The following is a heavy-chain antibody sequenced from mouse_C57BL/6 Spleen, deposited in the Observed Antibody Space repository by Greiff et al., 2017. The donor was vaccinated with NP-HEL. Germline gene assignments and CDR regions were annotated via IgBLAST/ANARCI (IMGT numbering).Heavy chain of an antibody. J-gene: IGHJ4*01. D-gene: IGHD1-1*01. CDR1: GFTFSDYG. CDR3: ARTTVPHAMDY. V-gene: IGHV5-17*01. Sequence: EVMLVESGGGLVKPGGSLKLSCAASGFTFSDYGMHWVRQAPETGLEWVAYISSGSSTIYYADTVKGRFTISRDNAKNTLFLQMTSLRSEDTAMYYCARTTVPHAMDYWGQGTSVTVSS. CDR2: ISSGSSTI.